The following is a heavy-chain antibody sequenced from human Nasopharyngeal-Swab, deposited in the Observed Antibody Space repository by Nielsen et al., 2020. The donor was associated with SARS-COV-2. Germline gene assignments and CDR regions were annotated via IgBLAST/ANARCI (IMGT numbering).Heavy chain of an antibody. Sequence: WIRQPPGKGLEWIGSIYYSGSTYYNPSLKSRVTTSVDTSKNQFSLKLSSVTAADTAVYYCARDGQQPGYWGQGTLVTVSS. V-gene: IGHV4-39*07. D-gene: IGHD1-1*01. CDR2: IYYSGST. J-gene: IGHJ4*02. CDR3: ARDGQQPGY.